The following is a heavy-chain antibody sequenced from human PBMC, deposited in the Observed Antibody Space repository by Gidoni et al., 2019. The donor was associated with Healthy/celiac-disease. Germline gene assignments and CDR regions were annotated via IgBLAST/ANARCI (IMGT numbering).Heavy chain of an antibody. V-gene: IGHV1-46*01. CDR2: INPSGGST. CDR3: ARDRVAAAGTPYYGMDV. D-gene: IGHD6-13*01. CDR1: GYTFTSYY. J-gene: IGHJ6*02. Sequence: QVQLVQSGAEVKKPGASVKVSCKASGYTFTSYYMHWVRQAPGQGLEWRGRINPSGGSTSYAQKFQGRVTMTRDTSTSTVYMELSSLRSEDTAVYYCARDRVAAAGTPYYGMDVWGQGTTVTVSS.